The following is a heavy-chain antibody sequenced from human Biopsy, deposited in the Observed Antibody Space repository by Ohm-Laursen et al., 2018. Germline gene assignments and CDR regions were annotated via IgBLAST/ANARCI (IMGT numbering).Heavy chain of an antibody. Sequence: SETLSLTCPVSGGSISNNNYYWGWIRQLPGKGLEWIGSIFYRGSTHYKPSLKSRVNISVDTSKNQFSLKLNSVTAADTAVYYCARDCDTSGYYYVSWGQGTLVTVSS. CDR2: IFYRGST. CDR3: ARDCDTSGYYYVS. J-gene: IGHJ5*02. CDR1: GGSISNNNYY. V-gene: IGHV4-39*01. D-gene: IGHD3-22*01.